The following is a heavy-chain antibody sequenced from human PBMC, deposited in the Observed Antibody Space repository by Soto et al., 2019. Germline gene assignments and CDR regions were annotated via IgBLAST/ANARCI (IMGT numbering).Heavy chain of an antibody. V-gene: IGHV4-59*08. D-gene: IGHD3-9*01. CDR3: ARHRGSVLRYFDWFYYGMDV. CDR1: GGSISRYN. CDR2: NYFSGSN. Sequence: PSETLSLTCTVSGGSISRYNWSWISQPPGKGLVWIGYNYFSGSNNYSPTLKSRVTILVETSKNQYSLKLSSVTAADSAVYYCARHRGSVLRYFDWFYYGMDVWGQGTTVTVS. J-gene: IGHJ6*02.